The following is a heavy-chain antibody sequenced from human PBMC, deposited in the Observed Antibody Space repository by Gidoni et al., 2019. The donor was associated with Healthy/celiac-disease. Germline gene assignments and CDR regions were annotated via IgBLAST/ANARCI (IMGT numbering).Heavy chain of an antibody. CDR2: ISSISSTI. D-gene: IGHD3-22*01. CDR3: ARGYYDSSGYYGMGTWADY. Sequence: EVQLVESGGGLVQPGGSLRLSCAASGFTFSSYSMNWVRQSPGKGLEGVSYISSISSTIYYADSVKGRFTISRDNAKNSLYLQMNSLRDEDTAVYYCARGYYDSSGYYGMGTWADYWGQGTLVTVSS. CDR1: GFTFSSYS. V-gene: IGHV3-48*02. J-gene: IGHJ4*02.